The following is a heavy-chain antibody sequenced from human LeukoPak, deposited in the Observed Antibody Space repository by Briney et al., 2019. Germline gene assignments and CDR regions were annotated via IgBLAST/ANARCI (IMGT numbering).Heavy chain of an antibody. CDR2: IWYDGSNK. CDR1: GFTFSNYG. D-gene: IGHD2-15*01. CDR3: ARDPRIGYCSGGTCSFLDY. Sequence: GGSLRLSCAASGFTFSNYGMHWVRQAPGKGLEWVAVIWYDGSNKYYADSVKGRFTISRDNSMNTLYLQVNSLRAEDTAAYYCARDPRIGYCSGGTCSFLDYWGQGTLVTVSS. V-gene: IGHV3-33*01. J-gene: IGHJ4*02.